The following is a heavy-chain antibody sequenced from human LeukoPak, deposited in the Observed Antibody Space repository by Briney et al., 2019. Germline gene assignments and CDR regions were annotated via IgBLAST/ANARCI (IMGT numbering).Heavy chain of an antibody. Sequence: GGSLRLSCAASGFTFNSYAIHWVRQAPGKGLEWVAVISYDGSNRYHADSVKGRFTISRDSSKNTLYLQMNSLSTEDTAVYYCARDISSSWYFHYGMDVWGQGTTVTVSS. V-gene: IGHV3-30-3*01. CDR1: GFTFNSYA. CDR2: ISYDGSNR. J-gene: IGHJ6*02. D-gene: IGHD2-2*01. CDR3: ARDISSSWYFHYGMDV.